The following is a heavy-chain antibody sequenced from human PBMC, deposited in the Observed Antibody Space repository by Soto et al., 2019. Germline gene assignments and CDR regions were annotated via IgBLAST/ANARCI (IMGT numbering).Heavy chain of an antibody. J-gene: IGHJ6*02. Sequence: SETLSLTCTVSGGSISSGDYYWSWLRQPPGKGLEWIGNIYHSGSSYYNPSLKSRVTMSVNTSKNQFSLKLTSVTAADTAVYYCSGLVYTNYALDVWGQGTTVTVSS. CDR3: SGLVYTNYALDV. CDR2: IYHSGSS. D-gene: IGHD3-22*01. CDR1: GGSISSGDYY. V-gene: IGHV4-30-4*01.